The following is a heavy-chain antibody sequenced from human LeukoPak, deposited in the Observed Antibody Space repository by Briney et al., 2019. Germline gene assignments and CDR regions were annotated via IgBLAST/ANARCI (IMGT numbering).Heavy chain of an antibody. CDR3: VGVTYSSYDDFDY. D-gene: IGHD3-16*01. J-gene: IGHJ4*02. CDR2: FYPSSGGT. CDR1: GYTFTGHH. V-gene: IGHV1-2*02. Sequence: GASVKVSCKTSGYTFTGHHIHWVRQAPAQGLEWMGWFYPSSGGTQYGQKFKGRVTMTRDTSVSTAYMELTRLQFDDTAVYYCVGVTYSSYDDFDYWGQGTLVTVSS.